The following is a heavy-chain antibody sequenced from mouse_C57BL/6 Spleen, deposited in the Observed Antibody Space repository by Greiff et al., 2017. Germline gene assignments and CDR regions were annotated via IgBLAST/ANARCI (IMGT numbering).Heavy chain of an antibody. CDR1: GYAFTNYL. CDR2: INPGSGGT. J-gene: IGHJ4*01. CDR3: ARSGGYDLGYAIDY. D-gene: IGHD2-2*01. Sequence: QVQLQQSGAELVRPGTSVKVSCKASGYAFTNYLIEWVKQRPGQGLEWIGVINPGSGGTTYNEKFKGKATLTADKSSSTAYMQLSSLTSEDSAVYFCARSGGYDLGYAIDYWGQGTSVTVSS. V-gene: IGHV1-54*01.